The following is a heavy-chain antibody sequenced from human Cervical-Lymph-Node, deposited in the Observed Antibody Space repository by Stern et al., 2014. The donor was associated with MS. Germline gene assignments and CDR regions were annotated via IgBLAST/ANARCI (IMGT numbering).Heavy chain of an antibody. CDR1: GFIFSKAW. J-gene: IGHJ5*02. CDR2: LKPKTDGRTT. Sequence: EVQLEESGGDLVKPGGSLRLSCAASGFIFSKAWMTWVRQAPGKGLQWVGRLKPKTDGRTTNYSTPVQGRFTISRDDSKNTLFLHMNSLKTDDTAVYYCTTDEVANFAHWGQGTPVTVSS. V-gene: IGHV3-15*01. CDR3: TTDEVANFAH.